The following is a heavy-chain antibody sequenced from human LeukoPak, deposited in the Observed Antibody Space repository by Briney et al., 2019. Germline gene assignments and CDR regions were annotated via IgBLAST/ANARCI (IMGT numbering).Heavy chain of an antibody. CDR2: IYTSGST. CDR1: GGSISSYY. V-gene: IGHV4-4*07. Sequence: SETLSLTCTVSGGSISSYYWSWLRQPAGKGLEWIGRIYTSGSTNYNPSLKSRVTMSVDTSKNQFSLTLSSVTAADTAVYYCARVNYDILTGYFNWFDPWGQGTLVTVSS. D-gene: IGHD3-9*01. J-gene: IGHJ5*02. CDR3: ARVNYDILTGYFNWFDP.